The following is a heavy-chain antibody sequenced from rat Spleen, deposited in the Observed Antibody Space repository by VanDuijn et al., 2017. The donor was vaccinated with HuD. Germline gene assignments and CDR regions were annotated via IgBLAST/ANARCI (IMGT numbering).Heavy chain of an antibody. J-gene: IGHJ3*01. CDR3: ARSDGTHYYLPFIY. V-gene: IGHV3-3*01. CDR2: INSAGST. Sequence: EVQLQESGPGLVKPSQSLSLTCSVTGHSITNGYRWNWIRKFPGNKLEWMGYINSAGSTLYNPSLKSRISITRDTSKNQFFLQVNSVTTDDTATYYCARSDGTHYYLPFIYWGQGTLVTVSS. CDR1: GHSITNGYR. D-gene: IGHD1-12*02.